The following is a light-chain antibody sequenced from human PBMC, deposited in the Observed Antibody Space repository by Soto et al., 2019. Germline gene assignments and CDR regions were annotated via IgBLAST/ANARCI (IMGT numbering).Light chain of an antibody. Sequence: EIVLTQSPGTLSLSPGERATLSCRASQSIIYYLAWYQQKPGQAPRLLIYDASNRATGIPARFSGSGSGTDFTLTISSLEPEDFAVYYCQQRSNWPTFGQGTKVDI. CDR2: DAS. CDR1: QSIIYY. J-gene: IGKJ1*01. V-gene: IGKV3-11*01. CDR3: QQRSNWPT.